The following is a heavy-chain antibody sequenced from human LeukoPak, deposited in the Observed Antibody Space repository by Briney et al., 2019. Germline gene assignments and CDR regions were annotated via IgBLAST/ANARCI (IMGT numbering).Heavy chain of an antibody. Sequence: PGGSLRLSCAASGFSFSSFEMNWVRQAAGTGLEWISYISTSGTTIYYADSVKGRFTISRDNAKNSLYLQMNSLRAEDTAVYYCAGEMGGYPFDYWGQGTLVTVSS. CDR3: AGEMGGYPFDY. CDR1: GFSFSSFE. J-gene: IGHJ4*02. CDR2: ISTSGTTI. V-gene: IGHV3-48*03. D-gene: IGHD5-12*01.